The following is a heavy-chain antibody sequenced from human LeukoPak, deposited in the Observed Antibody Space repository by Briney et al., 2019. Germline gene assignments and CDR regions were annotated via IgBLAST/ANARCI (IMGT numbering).Heavy chain of an antibody. Sequence: LSLTCTVSGYSITSAYYWGWIRQPPGKGLEWVSYISSSSSTIYYADSVKGRFTISRDNAKNSLYLQMNSLRAEDTAVYYCASHTTGGYWGQGTLVTVSS. J-gene: IGHJ4*02. CDR2: ISSSSSTI. CDR3: ASHTTGGY. D-gene: IGHD1-14*01. CDR1: GYSITSAYY. V-gene: IGHV3-11*04.